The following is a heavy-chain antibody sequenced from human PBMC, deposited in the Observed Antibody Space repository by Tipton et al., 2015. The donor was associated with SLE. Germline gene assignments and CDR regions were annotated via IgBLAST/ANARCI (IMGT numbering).Heavy chain of an antibody. CDR2: IFHSGTT. V-gene: IGHV4-38-2*01. CDR3: ARGLWDTGNGQFYFNY. CDR1: GSSINNNDYY. J-gene: IGHJ4*02. Sequence: TLSLTCAVSGSSINNNDYYWGWIRQPPGKGLEWIGNIFHSGTTSYNRSLRGRVTISVDTSKNQFSLKLNSVTAADTAVYYCARGLWDTGNGQFYFNYWGQGTLVPVSS. D-gene: IGHD1-26*01.